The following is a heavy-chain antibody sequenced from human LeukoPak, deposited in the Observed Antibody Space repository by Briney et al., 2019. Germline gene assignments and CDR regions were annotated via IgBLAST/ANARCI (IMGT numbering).Heavy chain of an antibody. CDR1: GFTVSSNY. D-gene: IGHD3-10*01. CDR3: ARGGSGSGSYPPYYYGMDV. J-gene: IGHJ6*02. Sequence: GGSLRLSCAASGFTVSSNYMSWFRQAPGKGLEWVSVIYSGGSTYYADSVKGRFTISRDNSKNTLYLQMNSLRAEDTAVYYCARGGSGSGSYPPYYYGMDVWGQGTTVTVSS. V-gene: IGHV3-53*01. CDR2: IYSGGST.